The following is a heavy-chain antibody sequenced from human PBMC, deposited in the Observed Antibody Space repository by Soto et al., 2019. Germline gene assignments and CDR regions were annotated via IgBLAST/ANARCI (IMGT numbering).Heavy chain of an antibody. D-gene: IGHD6-19*01. CDR3: VILADGKFDL. Sequence: EVLLLGSGGGLVQPGGSLRLSCSASGFNFGSNSMAWVRQAPGKGLEYVASISDTSHRIFHADPLKGLFTISRDNSRNRLYLEMKSLRSEDTALYYCVILADGKFDLWGQGTLVIVSS. CDR1: GFNFGSNS. CDR2: ISDTSHRI. V-gene: IGHV3-23*01. J-gene: IGHJ5*02.